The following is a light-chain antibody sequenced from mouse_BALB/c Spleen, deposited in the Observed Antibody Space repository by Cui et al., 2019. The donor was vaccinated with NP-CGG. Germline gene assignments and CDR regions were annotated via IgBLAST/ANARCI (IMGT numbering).Light chain of an antibody. CDR3: ALWYSNHWV. CDR1: IGAVTTSNY. Sequence: QAVVTQESALTTSPGETVTLTCRSSIGAVTTSNYANWVQEKPDHLFTGLIGGTNNRAPGVPARFSGSLIWDKAALTIIGAQTEDEAIYFCALWYSNHWVFGGGTKLTVL. J-gene: IGLJ1*01. CDR2: GTN. V-gene: IGLV1*01.